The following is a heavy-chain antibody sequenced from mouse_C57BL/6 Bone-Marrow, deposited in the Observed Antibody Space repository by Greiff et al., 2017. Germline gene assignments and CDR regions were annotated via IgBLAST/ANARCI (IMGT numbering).Heavy chain of an antibody. D-gene: IGHD2-4*01. CDR2: IYPRSGNT. Sequence: VQLVESGAELARPGASVKLSCKASGYTFTSYGISWVKQRTGQGLEWIGEIYPRSGNTYYNEKFKGKATLTADKSSSTAYMELRSLTSEDSAVYFCARCIYYDYDYDYWGQGTTLTVSS. J-gene: IGHJ2*01. CDR3: ARCIYYDYDYDY. CDR1: GYTFTSYG. V-gene: IGHV1-81*01.